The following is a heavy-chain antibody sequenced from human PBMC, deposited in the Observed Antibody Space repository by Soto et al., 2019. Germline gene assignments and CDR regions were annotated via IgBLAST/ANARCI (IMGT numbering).Heavy chain of an antibody. J-gene: IGHJ6*03. CDR2: IYYSGST. CDR3: ASHGPNFGTRTKPGYSSSWYPYYYYYYYMDV. D-gene: IGHD6-13*01. CDR1: GGSISSSSYY. Sequence: LSLTCTVSGGSISSSSYYWGWIRQPPGKGLEWIGSIYYSGSTYYNPSLKSRVTISVDTSKNQFSLKLSSVTAADTAVYYCASHGPNFGTRTKPGYSSSWYPYYYYYYYMDVWGKGTTVTVSS. V-gene: IGHV4-39*01.